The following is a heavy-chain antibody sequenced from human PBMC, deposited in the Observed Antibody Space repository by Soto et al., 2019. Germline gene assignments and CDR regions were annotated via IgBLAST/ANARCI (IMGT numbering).Heavy chain of an antibody. Sequence: ASVKVSCKASGGTFSSYAISWVRQAPGQGLEWMGGIIPIFGTANYAQKFQGRVTITADESTSTAYMELSSLRSEDTAVYYCATRYSSSPRSRRDYYYYDMDVWGQGTTVTVSS. CDR1: GGTFSSYA. J-gene: IGHJ6*02. V-gene: IGHV1-69*13. D-gene: IGHD6-6*01. CDR2: IIPIFGTA. CDR3: ATRYSSSPRSRRDYYYYDMDV.